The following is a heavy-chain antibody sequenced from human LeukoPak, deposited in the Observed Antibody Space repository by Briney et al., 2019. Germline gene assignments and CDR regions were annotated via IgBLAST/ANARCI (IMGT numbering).Heavy chain of an antibody. V-gene: IGHV4-39*07. CDR1: GGSISSSSYY. CDR2: IYHSGST. D-gene: IGHD2-15*01. CDR3: AQKDYSGERAFGY. Sequence: SETLSLTCTVSGGSISSSSYYWGWIRQPPGKGLEWIGEIYHSGSTNYNPSLKSRVTISVDKSKNQFSLKLSSVTAADTAVYYCAQKDYSGERAFGYWGQGTLVTVSS. J-gene: IGHJ4*02.